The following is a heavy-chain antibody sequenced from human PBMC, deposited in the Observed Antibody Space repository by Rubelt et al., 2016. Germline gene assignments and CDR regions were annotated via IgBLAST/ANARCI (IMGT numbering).Heavy chain of an antibody. Sequence: QVQLQQWGAGLLNPSETLSLTCAVYGGSFTGYSWSWIRQPPGKGLEWIGEINDSGGTNYNPSLMSRVTISMDTSKNQFSLNLITVTAADTAVYYCALTTIIPGMDVWGQGTTVTVSS. CDR1: GGSFTGYS. J-gene: IGHJ6*02. V-gene: IGHV4-34*02. CDR2: INDSGGT. D-gene: IGHD2-21*02. CDR3: ALTTIIPGMDV.